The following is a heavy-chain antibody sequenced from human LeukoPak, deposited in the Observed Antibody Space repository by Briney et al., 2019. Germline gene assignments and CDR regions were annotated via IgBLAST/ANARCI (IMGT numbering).Heavy chain of an antibody. D-gene: IGHD2-15*01. CDR3: ARDLGSGGSCYRN. V-gene: IGHV3-23*01. CDR2: ISGSGGNT. CDR1: GFTFSSYA. Sequence: GGSLRLSCAASGFTFSSYAMSWVRQAPGKGLEWVSAISGSGGNTYYADSVKGRFTISRDNAKNTLYLQMNSLRAEDTAVYYCARDLGSGGSCYRNWGQGTLVTVSS. J-gene: IGHJ4*02.